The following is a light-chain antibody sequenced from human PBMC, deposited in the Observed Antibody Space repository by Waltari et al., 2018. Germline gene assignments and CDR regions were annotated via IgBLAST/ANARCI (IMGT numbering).Light chain of an antibody. V-gene: IGKV1-5*03. CDR1: QSFSSW. CDR3: LQYSNYSWT. Sequence: DVQLTQSPSTLSASVGDRVTITCRASQSFSSWLAWYQKKPGQAPQVLIYKAATLQSGVPSRFGGSGSGTEFTLTIDSLQPDDVATYYCLQYSNYSWTFGQGTKVEIK. CDR2: KAA. J-gene: IGKJ1*01.